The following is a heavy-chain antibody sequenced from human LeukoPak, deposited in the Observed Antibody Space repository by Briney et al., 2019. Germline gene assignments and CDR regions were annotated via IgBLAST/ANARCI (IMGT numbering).Heavy chain of an antibody. V-gene: IGHV3-48*04. CDR2: IGISSGNT. CDR3: ARDYNYAFDN. D-gene: IGHD1-1*01. CDR1: GFTFSDYS. J-gene: IGHJ4*02. Sequence: GGSLRLSCVASGFTFSDYSMNWVRQAPGKGLEWISYIGISSGNTKYADSVKGRFTISGDSARNSLYLQMNSLRVEDTAVYYCARDYNYAFDNWGQGTLVTVSS.